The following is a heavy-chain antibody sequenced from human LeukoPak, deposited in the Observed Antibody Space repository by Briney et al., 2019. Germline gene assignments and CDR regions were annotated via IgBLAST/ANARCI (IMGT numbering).Heavy chain of an antibody. CDR2: IYSGGST. CDR1: GFTVSSNY. CDR3: ARVALRGNYYGSEY. V-gene: IGHV3-53*01. Sequence: GGSLRLSCAASGFTVSSNYMSWVRQAPGKGLEWVSVIYSGGSTYYADSVKGRFTISRDNSKNTLYLQMNSLRAEDTAVYYCARVALRGNYYGSEYWGQGTLVTVSS. J-gene: IGHJ4*02. D-gene: IGHD3-10*01.